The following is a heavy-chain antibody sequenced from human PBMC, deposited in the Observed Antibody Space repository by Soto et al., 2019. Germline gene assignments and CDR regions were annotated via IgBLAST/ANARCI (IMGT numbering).Heavy chain of an antibody. CDR3: ARLGGLSEFSRPWYKLEQ. CDR2: IFYTGTT. CDR1: GGSVFSSSSL. J-gene: IGHJ4*02. Sequence: SETLSLTCTVAGGSVFSSSSLWVWIRQSPGKGLEWLGQIFYTGTTYYNPSLGSRITMSVDSSKSLFSLRLSSVTAADTALYYCARLGGLSEFSRPWYKLEQWGRGILVTVSS. D-gene: IGHD1-1*01. V-gene: IGHV4-39*02.